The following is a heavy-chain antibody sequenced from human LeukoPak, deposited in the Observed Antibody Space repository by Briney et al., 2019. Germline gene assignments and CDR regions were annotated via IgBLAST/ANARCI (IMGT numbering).Heavy chain of an antibody. D-gene: IGHD3-10*01. CDR2: INHSGST. V-gene: IGHV4-34*01. CDR1: GGSFSGYY. CDR3: ARQRGTTMVRGVRNTFDY. Sequence: SETLSLTCAVYGGSFSGYYWSWIRQPPGKGLEWIGEINHSGSTNYNPSLKSRVTISVDTSKNQFSLKLSSVTAAGTAVYYCARQRGTTMVRGVRNTFDYWGQGTLVTVSS. J-gene: IGHJ4*02.